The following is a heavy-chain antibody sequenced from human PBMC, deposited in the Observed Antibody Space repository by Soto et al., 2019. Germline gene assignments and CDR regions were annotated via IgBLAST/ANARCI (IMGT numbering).Heavy chain of an antibody. J-gene: IGHJ6*03. CDR3: ARGCGFRRGYSGYATRGSYYYYMDV. V-gene: IGHV1-8*01. CDR2: MNPNSGNT. D-gene: IGHD5-12*01. CDR1: GYTLTRFE. Sequence: ASVKVSCKASGYTLTRFEINWGRQATGQGVEGVGWMNPNSGNTGYAQKFQGRVTMTRNTSISTAYMELSSLRSEDTAVYYCARGCGFRRGYSGYATRGSYYYYMDVWGKGTTVTVSS.